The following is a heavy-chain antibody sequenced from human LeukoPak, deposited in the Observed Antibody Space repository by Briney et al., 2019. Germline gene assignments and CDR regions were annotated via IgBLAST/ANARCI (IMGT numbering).Heavy chain of an antibody. Sequence: GGSLRLSCAASGFTFSNYWMHWVRQAPGKGLVWVSRIKGDGSTTNYADSVKGRFTISRDNAKNTLYLQMNSLRDEDTAVYYCAKDLQQTITIFGVVTSPRGYFDYWGQGTLVTVSS. CDR1: GFTFSNYW. J-gene: IGHJ4*02. CDR3: AKDLQQTITIFGVVTSPRGYFDY. D-gene: IGHD3-3*01. CDR2: IKGDGSTT. V-gene: IGHV3-74*01.